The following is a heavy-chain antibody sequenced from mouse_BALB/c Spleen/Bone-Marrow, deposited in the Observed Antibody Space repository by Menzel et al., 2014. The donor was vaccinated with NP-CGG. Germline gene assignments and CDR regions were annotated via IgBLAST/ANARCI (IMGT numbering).Heavy chain of an antibody. Sequence: EVQLQQSGPELVKPGASVKISCKAPGYSFTGYYMHWVKQSHAKSLEWIGRINPYNGATSYNQNFKDKASLTVDKSSSTAYMELHRLTSEDSAVYYCARWWDLAYWGQGTLVTVSA. CDR1: GYSFTGYY. J-gene: IGHJ3*01. D-gene: IGHD1-1*02. CDR2: INPYNGAT. CDR3: ARWWDLAY. V-gene: IGHV1-31*01.